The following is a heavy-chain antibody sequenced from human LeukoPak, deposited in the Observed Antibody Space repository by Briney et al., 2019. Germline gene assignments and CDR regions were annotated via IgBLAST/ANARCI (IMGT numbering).Heavy chain of an antibody. Sequence: SETLSLTCTVSGGSIRNYYWNWIRQPPGKGLEWIGYIYYSGSTNYNPSLKSRVTISVDTSKNQFSLKLSSVTAADTAVYYCATVEGYCTSTSCYRSYFQHWGQGTLVTVSS. CDR2: IYYSGST. CDR3: ATVEGYCTSTSCYRSYFQH. V-gene: IGHV4-59*01. CDR1: GGSIRNYY. J-gene: IGHJ1*01. D-gene: IGHD2-2*02.